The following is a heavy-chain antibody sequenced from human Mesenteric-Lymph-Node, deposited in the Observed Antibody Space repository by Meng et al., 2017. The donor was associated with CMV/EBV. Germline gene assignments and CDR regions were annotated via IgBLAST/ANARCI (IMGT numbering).Heavy chain of an antibody. CDR2: IYSGGST. CDR3: ARDLGYFDY. CDR1: GFTVSSNY. J-gene: IGHJ4*02. V-gene: IGHV3-66*02. D-gene: IGHD3-16*01. Sequence: LSLTCAASGFTVSSNYMSWVRQAPGKGLEWVSVIYSGGSTYYADSVKGRFTISRDNSKNTLYLQMNSLRAEDTAVYYCARDLGYFDYWGQGTLVTVSS.